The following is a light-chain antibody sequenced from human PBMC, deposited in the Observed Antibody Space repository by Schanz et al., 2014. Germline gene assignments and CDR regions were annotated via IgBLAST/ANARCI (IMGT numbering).Light chain of an antibody. Sequence: QSALTQPASVSGSPGQSITISCTGTSSDVGGYKYVSWYQHHPGKAPKLMIYDVSYRPSGVSNRFSGSKSGNTASLTISGLQAEDEADYYCSSYTSSSSYVFGTGTKLTVL. CDR1: SSDVGGYKY. CDR2: DVS. J-gene: IGLJ1*01. CDR3: SSYTSSSSYV. V-gene: IGLV2-14*03.